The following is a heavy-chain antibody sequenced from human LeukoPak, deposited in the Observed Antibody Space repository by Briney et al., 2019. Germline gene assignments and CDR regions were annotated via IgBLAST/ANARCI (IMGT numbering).Heavy chain of an antibody. CDR3: ARAERIAVAGPSDY. J-gene: IGHJ4*02. Sequence: GGSLRLSCAASGLTFSSYGMHWVRQAPGKGLEWVAVIWYDGSNKYYADSVKGRFTISRDNSKNTLYLQMNSLRAEDTAVYYCARAERIAVAGPSDYWGQGTLVTVSS. CDR2: IWYDGSNK. V-gene: IGHV3-33*01. D-gene: IGHD6-19*01. CDR1: GLTFSSYG.